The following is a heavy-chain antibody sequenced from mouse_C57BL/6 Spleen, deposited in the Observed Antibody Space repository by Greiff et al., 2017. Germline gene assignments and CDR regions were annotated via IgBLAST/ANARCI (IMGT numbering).Heavy chain of an antibody. J-gene: IGHJ4*01. V-gene: IGHV5-4*01. CDR1: GFTFSSYA. Sequence: EVKLVESGGGLVKPGGSLKLSCAASGFTFSSYAMSWVRQTPEKRLEWVATISDGGSYTYYPDNVKGRFTISRDNAKNNLYLQMSHLKSEDTAMYYCARDEGNYAMDDWGQGTSVTVSS. CDR3: ARDEGNYAMDD. CDR2: ISDGGSYT.